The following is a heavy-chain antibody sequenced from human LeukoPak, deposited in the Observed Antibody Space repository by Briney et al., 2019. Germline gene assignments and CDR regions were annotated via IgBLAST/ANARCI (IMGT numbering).Heavy chain of an antibody. CDR3: ARDQTVLWFGELPH. J-gene: IGHJ4*02. CDR1: GYTFTSYG. CDR2: ISAYNGNT. Sequence: ASVKVSCKASGYTFTSYGISWVRQAPGQGLEWMGWISAYNGNTNYAQKLQGRVTMTTDTSTSTAYMELRSLRSDDTAVYCCARDQTVLWFGELPHWGQGTLVTVSS. V-gene: IGHV1-18*01. D-gene: IGHD3-10*01.